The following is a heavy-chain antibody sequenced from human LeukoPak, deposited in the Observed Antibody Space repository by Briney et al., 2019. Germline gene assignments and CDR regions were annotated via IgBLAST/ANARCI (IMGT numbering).Heavy chain of an antibody. CDR1: GFTFSSYA. J-gene: IGHJ4*02. CDR3: AKGGISGSYYEFDH. D-gene: IGHD1-26*01. V-gene: IGHV3-23*01. Sequence: GGSLRLSCAASGFTFSSYAMSWVRQAPGKGLEWVSAISGSGGSTYYAGSVKGRFTISRDNSKNTLYLQMNSLRAEDTAVYYCAKGGISGSYYEFDHWGQGTLVTVSS. CDR2: ISGSGGST.